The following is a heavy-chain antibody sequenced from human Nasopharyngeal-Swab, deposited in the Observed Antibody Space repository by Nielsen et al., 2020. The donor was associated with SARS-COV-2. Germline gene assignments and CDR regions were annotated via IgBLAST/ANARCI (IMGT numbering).Heavy chain of an antibody. J-gene: IGHJ4*02. CDR1: GFTFSGYG. CDR2: ISYDGSNK. CDR3: AKGDYYDSSGYYYGFDY. D-gene: IGHD3-22*01. Sequence: GGSLRLSCAASGFTFSGYGMHWVRQAPGKGLEWVAVISYDGSNKYYADSVKGRFTISRDNSKNTLYLQMNSLRAEDTAVYYCAKGDYYDSSGYYYGFDYWGQGTLVTVSS. V-gene: IGHV3-30*18.